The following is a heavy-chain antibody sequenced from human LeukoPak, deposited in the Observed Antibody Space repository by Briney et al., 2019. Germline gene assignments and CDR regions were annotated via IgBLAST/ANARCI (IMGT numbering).Heavy chain of an antibody. CDR1: GYSFSSYW. Sequence: HGESLQISCKASGYSFSSYWIAWVRQIPGQGLELIGVVYPADSDTRYSRSFQGQVTMSVDKSIRTAYLQWNNVKASDTGMYYYARPGEPDLAGYILHWGQGTLVTVSS. CDR2: VYPADSDT. D-gene: IGHD2-21*01. CDR3: ARPGEPDLAGYILH. V-gene: IGHV5-51*01. J-gene: IGHJ1*01.